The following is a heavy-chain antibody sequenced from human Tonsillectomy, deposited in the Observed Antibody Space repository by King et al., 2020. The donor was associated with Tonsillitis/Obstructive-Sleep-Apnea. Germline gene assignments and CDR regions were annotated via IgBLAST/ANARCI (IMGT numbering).Heavy chain of an antibody. J-gene: IGHJ6*03. D-gene: IGHD3-10*01. Sequence: VQLVESGGGLVQPGGSLRLSCAASGFTFSDHYMDWVRQAPGKGLEWVGRTRNKANSYTTEYAASVKGRFTISRDDSKNSLYLQMNSLKTEDTAVYYCARGGVTMVRGAYMDVWGKGTTVTVSS. V-gene: IGHV3-72*01. CDR1: GFTFSDHY. CDR3: ARGGVTMVRGAYMDV. CDR2: TRNKANSYTT.